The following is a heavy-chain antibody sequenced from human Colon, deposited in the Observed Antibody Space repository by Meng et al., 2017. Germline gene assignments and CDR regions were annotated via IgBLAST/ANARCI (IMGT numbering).Heavy chain of an antibody. V-gene: IGHV4-4*02. CDR2: SYHSGST. Sequence: QVQLQESGPGLVKPSGTLSLTCAVSGASISSATWWTWVRQPPGKGLEWIGESYHSGSTNYNPSLSSRATISVDRSKDQFSLKLTSMTAADTAVYYCARERRHYYGSGSFDYWGQGILVTVSS. J-gene: IGHJ4*02. D-gene: IGHD3-10*01. CDR3: ARERRHYYGSGSFDY. CDR1: GASISSATW.